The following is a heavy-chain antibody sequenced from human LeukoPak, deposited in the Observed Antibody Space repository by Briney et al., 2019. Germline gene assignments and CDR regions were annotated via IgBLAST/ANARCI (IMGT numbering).Heavy chain of an antibody. V-gene: IGHV4-59*08. CDR1: GGSISSYY. Sequence: SETLSLTSTVSGGSISSYYWSWIRQPPGKGLEWIGYIYYSGNTNYDPSLKSRVTISVDTSKNQFSLKLSSVTAADTAVYYCARRGSGKYFDYWGQGTLVTVSS. CDR2: IYYSGNT. CDR3: ARRGSGKYFDY. D-gene: IGHD3-10*01. J-gene: IGHJ4*02.